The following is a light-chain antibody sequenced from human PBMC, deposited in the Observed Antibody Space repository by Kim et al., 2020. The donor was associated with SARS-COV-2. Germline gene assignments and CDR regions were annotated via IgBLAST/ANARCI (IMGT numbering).Light chain of an antibody. CDR2: ATS. V-gene: IGKV3-20*01. CDR3: QQYGSSPWT. CDR1: QSVSSSY. J-gene: IGKJ1*01. Sequence: ENVLTQSPGTLSLSPGERATLSCRASQSVSSSYLAWYQQKPGQAPRLVIYATSNRAIGIPDRFSGSGSGTDFTLTISRLEPEDFAVYYCQQYGSSPWTFGQGTKVDIK.